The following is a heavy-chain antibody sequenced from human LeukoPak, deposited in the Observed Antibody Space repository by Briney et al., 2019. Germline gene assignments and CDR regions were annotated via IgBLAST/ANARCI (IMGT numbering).Heavy chain of an antibody. CDR2: IYYSGST. Sequence: SETLSLTCTVSGVSISGSYWSWIRQLPGKGLEWIGYIYYSGSTNYNPSLKSRVTIPVDTSRNQFSLKLSSVTAADTAVYYCARKTTGTMSPYFDYWGQGTLVTVSS. CDR1: GVSISGSY. V-gene: IGHV4-59*01. D-gene: IGHD1-1*01. J-gene: IGHJ4*02. CDR3: ARKTTGTMSPYFDY.